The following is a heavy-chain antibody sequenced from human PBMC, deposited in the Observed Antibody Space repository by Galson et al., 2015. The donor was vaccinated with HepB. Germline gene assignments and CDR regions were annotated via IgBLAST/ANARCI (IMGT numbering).Heavy chain of an antibody. J-gene: IGHJ4*02. CDR3: ARDRSRGYYDSSGYHYGAYFDY. CDR1: GFTFSDYY. Sequence: GSLRLSCAASGFTFSDYYMSWIRQAPGKGLEWVSYISSSSSYTNYADSVKGRFTISRDNAKNSLYLQMNGLRAEDTAVYYCARDRSRGYYDSSGYHYGAYFDYWGQGTLVTVSS. CDR2: ISSSSSYT. D-gene: IGHD3-22*01. V-gene: IGHV3-11*06.